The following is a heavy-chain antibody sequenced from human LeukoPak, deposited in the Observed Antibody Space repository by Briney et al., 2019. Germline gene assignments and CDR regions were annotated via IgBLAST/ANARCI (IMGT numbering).Heavy chain of an antibody. Sequence: PSETLSLTCSVPGDSISTYYWSWIRQPPGKGLEWIGYVYYSGSTDYNPSLKSRVTISVDTSKNQFSLNLNSVTAADTAVYYCSASKQLWLRGLFDYWGQGTLVTVS. CDR2: VYYSGST. CDR1: GDSISTYY. J-gene: IGHJ4*02. V-gene: IGHV4-59*01. CDR3: SASKQLWLRGLFDY. D-gene: IGHD5-18*01.